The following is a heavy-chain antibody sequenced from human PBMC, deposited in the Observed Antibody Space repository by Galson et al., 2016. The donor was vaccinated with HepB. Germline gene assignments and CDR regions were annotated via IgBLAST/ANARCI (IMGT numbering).Heavy chain of an antibody. J-gene: IGHJ3*02. Sequence: SLRLSCAASGFTFGTHAMHWVRQAPGKGLEWVAVISYDGNNNYYVDSVKGRFTISRDNSQNTLFLQMNSLRTEDTAIYYCAKVRGDYYHDTSGLDAFDIWGQGTMVTVSS. V-gene: IGHV3-30*18. CDR2: ISYDGNNN. CDR1: GFTFGTHA. D-gene: IGHD3-10*01. CDR3: AKVRGDYYHDTSGLDAFDI.